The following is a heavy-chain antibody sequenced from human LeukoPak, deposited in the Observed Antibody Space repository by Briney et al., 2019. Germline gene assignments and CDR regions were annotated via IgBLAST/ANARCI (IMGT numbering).Heavy chain of an antibody. D-gene: IGHD3-3*01. V-gene: IGHV4-38-2*02. CDR2: IYHSGST. J-gene: IGHJ4*02. Sequence: SETLSLTCTVSGYSISSGYYWGWIRQPPGKGLEWIGSIYHSGSTYYNPSLKSRVTISVDTSKNQFSLKLSSVTAADTAVYYCASQAPQYYDFWSGGFDYWGQGTLVTVSS. CDR1: GYSISSGYY. CDR3: ASQAPQYYDFWSGGFDY.